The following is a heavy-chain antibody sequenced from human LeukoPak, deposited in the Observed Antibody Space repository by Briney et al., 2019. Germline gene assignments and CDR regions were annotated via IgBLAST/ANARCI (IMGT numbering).Heavy chain of an antibody. CDR3: ARGIVVVPAAMVGWFDP. CDR2: INPNSGGT. V-gene: IGHV1-2*02. J-gene: IGHJ5*02. D-gene: IGHD2-2*01. CDR1: GYTFTGYY. Sequence: ASVKVSCKASGYTFTGYYMHWVRQAPGQGLEWMGWINPNSGGTNYAQKFQGRVTMTRDTSISTAYMELSRLRSDDTAVYYCARGIVVVPAAMVGWFDPWGQGTLVTVSS.